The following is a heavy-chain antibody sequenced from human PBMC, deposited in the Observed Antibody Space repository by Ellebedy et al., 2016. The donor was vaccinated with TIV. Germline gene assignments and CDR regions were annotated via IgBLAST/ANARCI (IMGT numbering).Heavy chain of an antibody. CDR2: ISGSGGSR. CDR1: GFAFNNAW. Sequence: GESLKISXAASGFAFNNAWMSWVRQAPGKGLEWISNISGSGGSRYYTDSVQGRFTISRDNSKNTLYLQMNSLRAEDTAVYYCAKLMDSSTWYLYYGMDVWGQGTTVTVS. J-gene: IGHJ6*02. D-gene: IGHD6-13*01. CDR3: AKLMDSSTWYLYYGMDV. V-gene: IGHV3-23*01.